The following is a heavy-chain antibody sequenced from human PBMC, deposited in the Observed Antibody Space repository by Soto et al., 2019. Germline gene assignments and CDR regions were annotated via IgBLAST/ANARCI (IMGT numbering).Heavy chain of an antibody. J-gene: IGHJ6*02. CDR3: AREAGYGSGTYYYYYGMDV. Sequence: QVQLVQSGAEVKKPGSSVKVSCKASGGTFSSYTISWVRQAPGQGLEWMGRIIPILGIANYAQKFQGRVTVTADKATSTAYTELSSLRSEDTAVYYCAREAGYGSGTYYYYYGMDVWGQGPTVTVSS. D-gene: IGHD3-10*01. CDR2: IIPILGIA. V-gene: IGHV1-69*08. CDR1: GGTFSSYT.